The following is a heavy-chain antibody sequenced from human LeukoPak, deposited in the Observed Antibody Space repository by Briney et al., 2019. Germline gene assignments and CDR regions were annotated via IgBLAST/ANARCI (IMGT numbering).Heavy chain of an antibody. D-gene: IGHD3-10*01. J-gene: IGHJ4*02. CDR1: EYSFTTYW. CDR2: IYPGDSDT. Sequence: GESLKISCKVSEYSFTTYWIAWVRQMPGKGPEWMGIIYPGDSDTRYSPSFQGQVTISADKSISTAYLQWSSLKASDTAMYYCARREAYGPRSSYFDYWGQGTLVTVYS. CDR3: ARREAYGPRSSYFDY. V-gene: IGHV5-51*01.